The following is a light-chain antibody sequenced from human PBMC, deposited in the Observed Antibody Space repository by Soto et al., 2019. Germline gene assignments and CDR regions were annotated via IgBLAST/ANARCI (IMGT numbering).Light chain of an antibody. CDR1: QTVSSMY. Sequence: IVLTHSPVTLSFSPGERPTLPCRAGQTVSSMYLSWFQQKPGQAPRLLIYGTSTRATGIPVRFSGSGSGTDFTLTISSLQPEDVAVYFCQQDFNLPWTFGQGTKVDIK. J-gene: IGKJ1*01. V-gene: IGKV3D-7*01. CDR3: QQDFNLPWT. CDR2: GTS.